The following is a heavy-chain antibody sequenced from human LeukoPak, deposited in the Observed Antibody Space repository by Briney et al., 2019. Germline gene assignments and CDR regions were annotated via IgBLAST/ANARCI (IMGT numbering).Heavy chain of an antibody. Sequence: GGSLRLSCAASGFTLRSYWMHWVRQAPGKGLAWVSRINSDGSTTSYADSVKGRFTISRDNAKNTLYLQMNSLRAEDTAVYYCARDANWGEDYWGQGTLVSVSS. CDR2: INSDGSTT. D-gene: IGHD7-27*01. J-gene: IGHJ4*02. CDR1: GFTLRSYW. CDR3: ARDANWGEDY. V-gene: IGHV3-74*01.